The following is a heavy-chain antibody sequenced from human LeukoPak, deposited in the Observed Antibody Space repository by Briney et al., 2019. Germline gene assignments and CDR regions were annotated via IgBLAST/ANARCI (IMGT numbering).Heavy chain of an antibody. CDR1: GYTLTELS. Sequence: GASVKVSCKVSGYTLTELSMHWMRQAPGKGLEWMGGFDPEDGETIYAQKFQGRVTMTEDTSTDTAYMELSSLRSEDTAVYYCATVVPAYYYGSGSYPSLDYWGQGTLVTVFS. D-gene: IGHD3-10*01. CDR3: ATVVPAYYYGSGSYPSLDY. CDR2: FDPEDGET. J-gene: IGHJ4*02. V-gene: IGHV1-24*01.